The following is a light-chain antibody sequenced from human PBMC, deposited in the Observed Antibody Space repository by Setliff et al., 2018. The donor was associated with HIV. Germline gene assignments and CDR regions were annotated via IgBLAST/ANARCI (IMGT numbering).Light chain of an antibody. J-gene: IGKJ1*01. CDR2: GAS. Sequence: EIVLTQSPGTLSLSPGERATLSCRASQRVSSSHLVWYQQKPGQAPRLLIYGASIRATGIPDRFSGSGSETDFTLTISRLEPEDFAVYYCQQYSNSQTFGQGTKVDIK. CDR3: QQYSNSQT. V-gene: IGKV3-20*01. CDR1: QRVSSSH.